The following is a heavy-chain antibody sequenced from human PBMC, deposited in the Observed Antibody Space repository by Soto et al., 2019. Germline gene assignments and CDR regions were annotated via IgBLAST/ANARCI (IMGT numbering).Heavy chain of an antibody. Sequence: ASVKVSCKASGGTFSSYAISWVRQAPGQGLEWMGGISAYNGNTNYAQKLEGRVPITTATSTSTAYMELRSLRSDDTAVYYCARDRDMITFGGVIVIPGFDIWGQGTMVTVSS. J-gene: IGHJ3*02. CDR3: ARDRDMITFGGVIVIPGFDI. D-gene: IGHD3-16*02. CDR2: ISAYNGNT. V-gene: IGHV1-18*01. CDR1: GGTFSSYA.